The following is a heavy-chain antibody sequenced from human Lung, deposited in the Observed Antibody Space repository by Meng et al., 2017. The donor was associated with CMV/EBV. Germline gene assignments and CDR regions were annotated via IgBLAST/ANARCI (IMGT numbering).Heavy chain of an antibody. J-gene: IGHJ5*02. D-gene: IGHD2-2*02. CDR3: ARGDPRRYCSSTSCYRGFYRFEP. CDR2: INHSGST. Sequence: GSLRLSCAVYGGSFSGYYWSWIRQPPGKGLEWIGEINHSGSTNYNPSLKSRVTISVDTSKNQFSLKLSSVTAADTAVYYCARGDPRRYCSSTSCYRGFYRFEPWXQGPXVTVSS. V-gene: IGHV4-34*01. CDR1: GGSFSGYY.